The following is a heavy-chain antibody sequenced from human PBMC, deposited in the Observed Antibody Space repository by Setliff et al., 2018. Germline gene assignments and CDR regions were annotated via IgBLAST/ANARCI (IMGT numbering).Heavy chain of an antibody. CDR1: GFTISNYW. CDR2: IRQDGTNK. J-gene: IGHJ4*02. D-gene: IGHD3-3*01. CDR3: AREVWTIYDNDNSWSGYSDH. V-gene: IGHV3-7*03. Sequence: PGGSLRLSCVASGFTISNYWMAWVRQAPGKGLEWVADIRQDGTNKYYMDSVEGRFTTSRDNSKNSVYLQMNSLRAEDTALYHCAREVWTIYDNDNSWSGYSDHWGQGTLVTVSS.